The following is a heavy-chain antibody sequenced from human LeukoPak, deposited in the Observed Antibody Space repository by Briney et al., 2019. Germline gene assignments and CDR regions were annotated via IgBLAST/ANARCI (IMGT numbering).Heavy chain of an antibody. V-gene: IGHV3-21*01. CDR3: IRDLFDDYSLDY. CDR1: GFTFSSYS. Sequence: GGSLRLSCAASGFTFSSYSMNWVRQAPGKGLEWVSSINSDSSIMYYAESVKGRFTISRDNARNSLYLKMNSLRAEDTAVYYCIRDLFDDYSLDYWGQGALVTVSS. D-gene: IGHD3-16*01. CDR2: INSDSSIM. J-gene: IGHJ4*02.